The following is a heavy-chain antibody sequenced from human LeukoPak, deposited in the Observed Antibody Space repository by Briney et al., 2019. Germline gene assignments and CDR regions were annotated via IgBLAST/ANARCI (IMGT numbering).Heavy chain of an antibody. CDR3: ATQTATGYSSGWSTRIDY. CDR2: IYYSGST. Sequence: PSETLSLTCTVSGGSVSSGSYYWSWIRQPPGKGLEWIGYIYYSGSTNYNPSLKSRVTISVDTSKNQFPLKLSSVTAADTAVYYCATQTATGYSSGWSTRIDYWGQGTLVTVSS. D-gene: IGHD6-19*01. V-gene: IGHV4-61*01. J-gene: IGHJ4*02. CDR1: GGSVSSGSYY.